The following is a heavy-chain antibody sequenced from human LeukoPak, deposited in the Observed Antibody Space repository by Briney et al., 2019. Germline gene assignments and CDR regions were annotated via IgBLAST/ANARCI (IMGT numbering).Heavy chain of an antibody. D-gene: IGHD3-22*01. V-gene: IGHV4-59*01. J-gene: IGHJ4*02. CDR2: IYDSGST. Sequence: KPSETLSLTVPVSGGSISSYYWSWIRQPPGKGLEWIGNIYDSGSTNYNPSHNSRVTISVATSKNQCSLKLRSVTAADTAVYYSARQSISGSSLSYFDYWGQGTLVNVSS. CDR1: GGSISSYY. CDR3: ARQSISGSSLSYFDY.